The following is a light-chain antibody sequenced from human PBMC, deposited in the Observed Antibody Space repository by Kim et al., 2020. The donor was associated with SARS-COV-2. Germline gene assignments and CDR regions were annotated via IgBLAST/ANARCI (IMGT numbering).Light chain of an antibody. CDR2: YDS. Sequence: VAPEKTARITCGGNNSGSKSVHWYQQKPGQASVLVIYYDSDRPSGIPERFSGSNSGNTATLTISRVEAGDEADYYCQVWDSSSDVVFGGGTKLTVL. CDR1: NSGSKS. CDR3: QVWDSSSDVV. V-gene: IGLV3-21*04. J-gene: IGLJ2*01.